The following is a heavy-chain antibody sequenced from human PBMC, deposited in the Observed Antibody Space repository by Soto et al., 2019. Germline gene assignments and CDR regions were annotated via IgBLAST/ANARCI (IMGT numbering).Heavy chain of an antibody. D-gene: IGHD6-19*01. CDR3: ARVGSSGWSPDY. CDR1: GGSISGHY. J-gene: IGHJ4*02. Sequence: SETLSLTCTVSGGSISGHYWVWIRQSPGKGLEWIGYVFYTGTTNYNPSLKSRVTLSADTSKNQFSLRLSSVTAADTAVYYCARVGSSGWSPDYWGQGTLVTVSS. V-gene: IGHV4-59*11. CDR2: VFYTGTT.